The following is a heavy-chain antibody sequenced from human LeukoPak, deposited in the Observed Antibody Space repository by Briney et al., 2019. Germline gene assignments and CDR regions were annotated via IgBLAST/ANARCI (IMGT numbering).Heavy chain of an antibody. D-gene: IGHD2-2*01. CDR3: ARDPQYQLLAGGFDY. J-gene: IGHJ4*02. CDR1: GFTFSSYS. CDR2: ISSSSSYI. Sequence: GGSLRLSCAASGFTFSSYSMNWVRQAPGKGLEWVSSISSSSSYIYYADSVKGRFTISRYNAKNPLYLQMNSLRAEDTAVYYCARDPQYQLLAGGFDYWGQGTLVTVSS. V-gene: IGHV3-21*01.